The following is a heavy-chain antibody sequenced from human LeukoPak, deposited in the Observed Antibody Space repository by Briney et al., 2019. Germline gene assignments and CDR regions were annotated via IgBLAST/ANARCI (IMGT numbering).Heavy chain of an antibody. CDR3: ARLITGTTTAFDI. CDR1: GGSISGYY. J-gene: IGHJ3*02. V-gene: IGHV4-4*07. Sequence: SETLSLTXTVSGGSISGYYWSWIRQPAGKGLEWIRRVYTSGSTHYNPSLKSRVTMSVDTSKNQFSLKLSSVTAADTAVYYCARLITGTTTAFDIWGQGTMVTVSS. CDR2: VYTSGST. D-gene: IGHD1-7*01.